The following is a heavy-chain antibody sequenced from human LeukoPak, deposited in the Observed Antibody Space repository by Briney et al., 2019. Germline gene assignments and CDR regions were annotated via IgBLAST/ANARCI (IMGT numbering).Heavy chain of an antibody. Sequence: GGSLRLFCAASGFTFSSYSMKWVRQAPGKGLEWVSSISSSSSYIYYADSVKGRFTISRDNAKNSLYLQMNSLRAEDTAVYYCASGVDYGGNKFDYWGQGTLVTVSS. D-gene: IGHD4-17*01. CDR1: GFTFSSYS. CDR3: ASGVDYGGNKFDY. J-gene: IGHJ4*02. CDR2: ISSSSSYI. V-gene: IGHV3-21*01.